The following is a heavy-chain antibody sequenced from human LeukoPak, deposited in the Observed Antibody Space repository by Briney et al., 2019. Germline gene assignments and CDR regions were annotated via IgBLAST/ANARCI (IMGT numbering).Heavy chain of an antibody. V-gene: IGHV1-18*01. CDR1: GYTFTSYA. Sequence: ASVKVSCKASGYTFTSYAIIWVRQAPGQGLEWMGWISANNGNTNYAQKLQGRVTMTTDTSTSTAYMELRTLTSDDTAVYYCARQIVGPTNWFDPWGQGTLVTVSS. D-gene: IGHD1-26*01. J-gene: IGHJ5*02. CDR3: ARQIVGPTNWFDP. CDR2: ISANNGNT.